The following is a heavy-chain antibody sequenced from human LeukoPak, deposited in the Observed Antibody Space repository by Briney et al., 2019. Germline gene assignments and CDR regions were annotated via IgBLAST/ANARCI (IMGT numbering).Heavy chain of an antibody. CDR2: ISGSGGTT. D-gene: IGHD2-8*02. CDR3: VKDPGHNWYFDV. J-gene: IGHJ2*01. Sequence: GGSLRLSCAASGFTFSSYAMSWVRQAPGKGLEWVAVISGSGGTTYYADSVKGRFTISRDNSENTLYLQMNSLRAEDTAVYYCVKDPGHNWYFDVWGRGTLVTVSS. V-gene: IGHV3-23*01. CDR1: GFTFSSYA.